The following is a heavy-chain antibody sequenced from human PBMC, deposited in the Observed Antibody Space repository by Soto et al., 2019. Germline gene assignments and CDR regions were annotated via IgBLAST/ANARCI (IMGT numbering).Heavy chain of an antibody. CDR1: GFTFSNYA. CDR3: AKAYFVWSSEQPYYFDY. CDR2: ISGSGGRS. V-gene: IGHV3-23*01. J-gene: IGHJ4*02. Sequence: EVQLLDSGGGLVQPGGSLRLSCAASGFTFSNYAMTWVRQGPGKGLEWVSGISGSGGRSYYADSVKGRFTISRDNSKSPVYLQNNSLRAEDTAVYYCAKAYFVWSSEQPYYFDYWGQGTLVTVSS. D-gene: IGHD3-16*01.